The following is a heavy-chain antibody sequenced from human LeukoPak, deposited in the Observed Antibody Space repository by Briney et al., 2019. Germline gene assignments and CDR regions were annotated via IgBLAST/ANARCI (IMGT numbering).Heavy chain of an antibody. CDR3: ARTERGSSSSTSAVDY. CDR1: GYSFTDYF. Sequence: ASVKVSCKASGYSFTDYFINWVRQAPGQGLEWMGWFNPNSGGAKYAQRFQGRVTMTSDTSISTAYMELDRLRSEDTAVYYCARTERGSSSSTSAVDYWGQGTLVTVSS. J-gene: IGHJ4*02. V-gene: IGHV1-2*02. D-gene: IGHD6-6*01. CDR2: FNPNSGGA.